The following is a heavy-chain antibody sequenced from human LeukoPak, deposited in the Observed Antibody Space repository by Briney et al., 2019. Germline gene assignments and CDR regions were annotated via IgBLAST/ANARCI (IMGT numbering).Heavy chain of an antibody. Sequence: GGSLRLSCAASGFTFSSYAMSWVRQAPGKGLEWVSAISGSGGSTYYADSVKGRFTISRYNAKNSLSLQMSSLRAEDTAVYYCARVWTYYYGSGSYVGAFVMWGQRTMVSVSS. V-gene: IGHV3-23*01. D-gene: IGHD3-10*01. CDR2: ISGSGGST. CDR3: ARVWTYYYGSGSYVGAFVM. J-gene: IGHJ3*02. CDR1: GFTFSSYA.